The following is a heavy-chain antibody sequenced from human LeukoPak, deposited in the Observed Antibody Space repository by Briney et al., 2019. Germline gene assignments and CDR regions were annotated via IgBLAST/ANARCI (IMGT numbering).Heavy chain of an antibody. CDR2: IYYDAGA. Sequence: SETLSLTCTVSGASVSATNYYWSWLRQHPGKGPEWIAYIYYDAGAYYNPSLESRVTISLDSSANQLSLGLSSVTAADTAVYYCARDYTGYFPWGQGTLVIVSS. D-gene: IGHD3-9*01. J-gene: IGHJ5*02. CDR3: ARDYTGYFP. V-gene: IGHV4-31*03. CDR1: GASVSATNYY.